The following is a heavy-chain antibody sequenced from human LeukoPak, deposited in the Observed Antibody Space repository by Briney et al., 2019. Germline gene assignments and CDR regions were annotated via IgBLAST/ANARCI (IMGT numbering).Heavy chain of an antibody. V-gene: IGHV5-51*01. Sequence: KNGESLKISCKGSGYGFTTYWIGWVGQMPGKGLEWLGIIYPGDSDTRYSPSFQGQVTISADKSISTAYLQWSSLKASDTAMYYCARPRAVAGYYFDYWGQGTLVTVSS. CDR3: ARPRAVAGYYFDY. CDR1: GYGFTTYW. J-gene: IGHJ4*02. CDR2: IYPGDSDT. D-gene: IGHD6-19*01.